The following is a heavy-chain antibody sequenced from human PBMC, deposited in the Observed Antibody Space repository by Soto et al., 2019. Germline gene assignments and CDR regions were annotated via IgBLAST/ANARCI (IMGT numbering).Heavy chain of an antibody. CDR3: ARDYPIVVVPAAIFGGNWFDP. D-gene: IGHD2-2*02. J-gene: IGHJ5*02. Sequence: ASVKVSCKASGYTFTSYGISWVRQAPGQGLEWMGWISAYNGNTNYAQKLQGRVTMTTDTSTSTAYMELRSLRSDDTAVYYCARDYPIVVVPAAIFGGNWFDPWGQGTLVTVSS. CDR1: GYTFTSYG. CDR2: ISAYNGNT. V-gene: IGHV1-18*01.